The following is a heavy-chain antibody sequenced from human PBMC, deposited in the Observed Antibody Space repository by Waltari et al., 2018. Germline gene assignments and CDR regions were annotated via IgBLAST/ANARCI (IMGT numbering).Heavy chain of an antibody. CDR1: GYIFTNSP. CDR3: ARVVSSSSPSFYYYGLDV. J-gene: IGHJ6*02. V-gene: IGHV1-18*04. CDR2: VSANNGNT. Sequence: QVQLVQSGAEVKSPGASVKVSCQASGYIFTNSPVPLVRQAPGQGLEWMGWVSANNGNTEYAQNFQGRVTMTTDTSTNTAYMELRSLRSDDTAVFYCARVVSSSSPSFYYYGLDVWGQGTTVTVSS. D-gene: IGHD6-6*01.